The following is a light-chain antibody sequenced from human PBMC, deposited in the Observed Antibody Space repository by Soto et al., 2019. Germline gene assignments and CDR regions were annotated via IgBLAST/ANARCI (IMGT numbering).Light chain of an antibody. CDR2: EVS. V-gene: IGLV2-8*01. CDR3: SSYAGRNSELV. J-gene: IGLJ2*01. Sequence: QSALTQPPSASGSPGQSVTISCTGTSSDVGGYKYVSWYQQHPGKAPKLMIYEVSKRPSGVPDRFSGSKSGNTASLTVSVLQAEDEDDYYCSSYAGRNSELVFGGGTKLTVL. CDR1: SSDVGGYKY.